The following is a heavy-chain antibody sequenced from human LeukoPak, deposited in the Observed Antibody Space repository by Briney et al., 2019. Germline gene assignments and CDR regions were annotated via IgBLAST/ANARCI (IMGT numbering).Heavy chain of an antibody. V-gene: IGHV3-23*01. CDR3: AKEPSQYNNWNYFFDY. CDR1: GFTFSTYA. Sequence: GGSLRLSCAASGFTFSTYAMSWVRQAPGKGLEWVSGIGSGGSTTYYADSVKGRFTISRDNSKNTLYLRMNSLRAEDTAVYYCAKEPSQYNNWNYFFDYWGQGTLVTVSS. J-gene: IGHJ4*02. D-gene: IGHD1-7*01. CDR2: IGSGGSTT.